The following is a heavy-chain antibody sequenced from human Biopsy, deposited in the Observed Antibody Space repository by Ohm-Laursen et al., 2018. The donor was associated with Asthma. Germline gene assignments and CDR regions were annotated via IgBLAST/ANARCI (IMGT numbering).Heavy chain of an antibody. Sequence: TLSLTCTVSGDSISSYYWSWIRQPPGKALEWLALIDWDDDKYYSTSLKTRLTISKDTSKNQVVLTMTNMDPVDTATYYCARMGGSRIFDYWGQGTLVTVSS. CDR1: GDSISSYY. CDR2: IDWDDDK. V-gene: IGHV2-70*18. J-gene: IGHJ4*02. D-gene: IGHD3-10*01. CDR3: ARMGGSRIFDY.